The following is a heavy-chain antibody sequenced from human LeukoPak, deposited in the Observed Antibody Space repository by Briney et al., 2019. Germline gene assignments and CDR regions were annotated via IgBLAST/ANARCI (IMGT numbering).Heavy chain of an antibody. D-gene: IGHD5-18*01. J-gene: IGHJ5*02. V-gene: IGHV1-2*02. Sequence: ASVKVSCKASGYTFTGYYMHWVRQSPGQGLEWMGWINPNSGGTNYAQKFQGRVTMTRDTSISTAYMELSRLRSDDTAVYYCARDTAMVTYWFDPWGQGTLVTVSS. CDR3: ARDTAMVTYWFDP. CDR2: INPNSGGT. CDR1: GYTFTGYY.